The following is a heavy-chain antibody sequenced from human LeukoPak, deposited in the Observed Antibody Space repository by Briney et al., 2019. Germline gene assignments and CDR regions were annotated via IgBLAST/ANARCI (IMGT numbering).Heavy chain of an antibody. V-gene: IGHV3-23*01. Sequence: GGSLRLSCAGSGFTFSNYAMSWVRQGPGKGLEWVSAITGGGGTTFYADSVKGRFTISRDNSKNTLYLQMNSLRAEDTATYYCAKVDSWKRGWKSPIDSWGQGTLVTVSS. CDR3: AKVDSWKRGWKSPIDS. CDR2: ITGGGGTT. D-gene: IGHD1-1*01. CDR1: GFTFSNYA. J-gene: IGHJ4*02.